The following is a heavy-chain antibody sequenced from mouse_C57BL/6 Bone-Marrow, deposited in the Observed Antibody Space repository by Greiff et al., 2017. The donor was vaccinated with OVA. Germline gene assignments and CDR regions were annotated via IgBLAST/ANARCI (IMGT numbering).Heavy chain of an antibody. D-gene: IGHD3-3*01. CDR3: ARDAGLGGPSEFAY. J-gene: IGHJ3*01. CDR2: SRNKANDYTT. CDR1: GFTFSDFY. Sequence: EVNLVESGGGLVQSGRSLRLSCATSGFTFSDFYMEWVRQAPGKGLEWIAASRNKANDYTTEYSASVKGRFIVSRDTSQSILYLQMNALRAEDTAIYYCARDAGLGGPSEFAYWGQGTLVTVSA. V-gene: IGHV7-1*01.